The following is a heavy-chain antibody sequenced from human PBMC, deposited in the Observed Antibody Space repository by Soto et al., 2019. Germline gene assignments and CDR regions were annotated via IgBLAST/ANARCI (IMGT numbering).Heavy chain of an antibody. Sequence: GESLKISCEGSGYGFSNYWIAWVRQMPGKGLEWLGIIFPEDSDTRYTPSLQGQVTISVDKSINTAYLQWSSLKASDTATYYCARLFRNYYSVIAVWGQGTTVTVSS. CDR3: ARLFRNYYSVIAV. V-gene: IGHV5-51*01. CDR2: IFPEDSDT. J-gene: IGHJ6*02. D-gene: IGHD3-16*01. CDR1: GYGFSNYW.